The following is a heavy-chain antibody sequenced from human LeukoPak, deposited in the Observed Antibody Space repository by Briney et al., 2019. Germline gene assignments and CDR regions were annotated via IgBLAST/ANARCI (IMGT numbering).Heavy chain of an antibody. Sequence: SETLSLTCAVYGGSFSGYYWSWIRQPAGKGLEWIGRIYTSGSTNYNPSLKSRVTMSVDTSKNQFSLKLSSVTAADTAVYYCARGDPSGSYPHWGQGTLVTVSS. J-gene: IGHJ4*02. D-gene: IGHD1-26*01. V-gene: IGHV4-59*10. CDR3: ARGDPSGSYPH. CDR2: IYTSGST. CDR1: GGSFSGYY.